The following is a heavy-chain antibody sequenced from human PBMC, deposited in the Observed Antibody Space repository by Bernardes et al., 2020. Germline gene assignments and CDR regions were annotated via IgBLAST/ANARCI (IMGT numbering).Heavy chain of an antibody. CDR3: ARRARQWLVLSAEYYFDY. J-gene: IGHJ4*02. CDR2: IYYSGST. D-gene: IGHD6-19*01. CDR1: GGSISSSSYY. V-gene: IGHV4-39*01. Sequence: SETLSLTCTVSGGSISSSSYYWGWIRQPPGKGLEWIGSIYYSGSTYYNPSLKSRVTISVDTSKNQFSLKLSSVTAADTAVYYCARRARQWLVLSAEYYFDYWGQGTLVTVSS.